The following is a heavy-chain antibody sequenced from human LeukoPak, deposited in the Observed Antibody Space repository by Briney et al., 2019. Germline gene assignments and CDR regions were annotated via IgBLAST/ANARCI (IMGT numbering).Heavy chain of an antibody. CDR3: ARHEFGDSSGGFDI. Sequence: SETLSLTCAVYGGCFSGYYWSWIRQPPGKGLEWIGEINHSGSTNYNPSLKSRVTISVDTSKNQFSLKLSSVTAADTAVYYCARHEFGDSSGGFDIWGQGTMVTVSS. D-gene: IGHD3-10*01. V-gene: IGHV4-34*01. CDR2: INHSGST. J-gene: IGHJ3*02. CDR1: GGCFSGYY.